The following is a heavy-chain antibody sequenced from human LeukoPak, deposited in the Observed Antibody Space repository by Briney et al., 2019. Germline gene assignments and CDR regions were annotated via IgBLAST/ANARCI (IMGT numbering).Heavy chain of an antibody. CDR2: IYYSGST. Sequence: SETLSPTCTVSGGSISSGGYYWSWIRQHPGKGLEWIGYIYYSGSTYYNPSLKSRVTISVDTSKNQFSLKLSSVTAADTAVYYCARATDDSSGYYYPFDYWGQGTLVTVSS. J-gene: IGHJ4*02. V-gene: IGHV4-31*03. CDR1: GGSISSGGYY. CDR3: ARATDDSSGYYYPFDY. D-gene: IGHD3-22*01.